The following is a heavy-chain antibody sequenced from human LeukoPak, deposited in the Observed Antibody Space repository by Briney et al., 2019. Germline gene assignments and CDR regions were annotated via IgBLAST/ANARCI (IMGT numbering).Heavy chain of an antibody. CDR3: AKRRGLELLYYYYMDV. CDR1: GFTFDIYA. D-gene: IGHD1-7*01. J-gene: IGHJ6*03. CDR2: ISGSGGST. Sequence: GGSLRLSCAASGFTFDIYAMSWVRQAPGKGLEWVSAISGSGGSTYYADSVKGRFTISRDNSKNTLYLQMNSLRAEDTAVYYCAKRRGLELLYYYYMDVWGKGTTVTVSS. V-gene: IGHV3-23*01.